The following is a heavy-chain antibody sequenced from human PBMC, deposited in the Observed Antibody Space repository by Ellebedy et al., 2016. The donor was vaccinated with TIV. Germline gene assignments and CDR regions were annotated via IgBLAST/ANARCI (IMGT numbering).Heavy chain of an antibody. CDR3: AREYYYDKTDGWFDP. CDR1: GYTFTSYA. Sequence: AASVKVSCKASGYTFTSYAMHWVRQAPGQRLEWMGWINAGNGNTKYSQKFQGRVTITRDTSASTVYMELSSLRSEDTAVYYCAREYYYDKTDGWFDPWGQGTLVTVSS. V-gene: IGHV1-3*01. J-gene: IGHJ5*02. D-gene: IGHD3-22*01. CDR2: INAGNGNT.